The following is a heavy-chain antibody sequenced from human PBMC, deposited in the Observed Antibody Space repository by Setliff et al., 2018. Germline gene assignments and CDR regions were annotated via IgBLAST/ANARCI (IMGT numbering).Heavy chain of an antibody. Sequence: GGSLRLSCAASGFTVSTFSMHWVRQTPVKGLEWLSKISGAGTTVYYADSVRGRFTISRDNAKNSLYLQMNSLRAEDSAVYYCARDGVFYAMDFWGQGTTVTVSS. D-gene: IGHD3-10*01. CDR1: GFTVSTFS. J-gene: IGHJ6*02. CDR2: ISGAGTTV. V-gene: IGHV3-48*04. CDR3: ARDGVFYAMDF.